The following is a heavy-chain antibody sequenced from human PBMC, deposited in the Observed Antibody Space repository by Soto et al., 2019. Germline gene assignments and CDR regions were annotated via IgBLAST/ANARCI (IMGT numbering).Heavy chain of an antibody. J-gene: IGHJ5*02. V-gene: IGHV1-69*02. CDR3: ARAYVYSYGFGYNWFDP. CDR1: GGTFSSYT. D-gene: IGHD5-18*01. CDR2: IIPILGIA. Sequence: QVQLVQSGAEVKKPGSSVKVSCKASGGTFSSYTISWVRQAPGQGLEWMGRIIPILGIANYAQKFQGRVTITADKSTSTAYMELSSLRSEDTAVYYCARAYVYSYGFGYNWFDPWGQGTLVSVSS.